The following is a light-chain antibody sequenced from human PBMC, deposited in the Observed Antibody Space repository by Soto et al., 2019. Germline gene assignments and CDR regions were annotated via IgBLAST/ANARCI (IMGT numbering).Light chain of an antibody. Sequence: QSALTQPASVSGSPGQSIAISCTGTSSDVGAYDFVSWYQQHPHKAPKLLIYEVSNRPSGVSDRFSGSKSVNTATLAISGLQAEDEADYYCSSHTTSNTRVFGTGTKVTVL. J-gene: IGLJ1*01. CDR1: SSDVGAYDF. V-gene: IGLV2-14*03. CDR3: SSHTTSNTRV. CDR2: EVS.